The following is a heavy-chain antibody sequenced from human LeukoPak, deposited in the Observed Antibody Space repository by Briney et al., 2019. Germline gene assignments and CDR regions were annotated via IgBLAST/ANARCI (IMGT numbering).Heavy chain of an antibody. V-gene: IGHV4-4*07. CDR1: GASISSYH. CDR2: FHISGST. D-gene: IGHD5-18*01. CDR3: ARDGLYSYGYSYFDY. J-gene: IGHJ4*02. Sequence: SETLSLTCTVSGASISSYHWSWLRQPAGKGLEWIGRFHISGSTNYNPSLKSRVTMSIDTSKNQFSLRLTSVTAADTAVYYCARDGLYSYGYSYFDYWGQGTLVTVFS.